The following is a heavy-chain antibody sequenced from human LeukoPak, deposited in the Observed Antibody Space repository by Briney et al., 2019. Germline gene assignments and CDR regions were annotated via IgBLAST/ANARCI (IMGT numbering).Heavy chain of an antibody. V-gene: IGHV3-11*04. CDR1: GFTFSDYY. D-gene: IGHD2-2*01. CDR2: ISSNGITI. CDR3: ARGYCSSTSCYHVGY. J-gene: IGHJ4*02. Sequence: GGSLRLSCAASGFTFSDYYMSWIRQAPGKGLEWVSYISSNGITIYYADSVRGRFTISRDNAKNSLYLQMNSLRAEDTAVYYCARGYCSSTSCYHVGYWGQGTLVTVSS.